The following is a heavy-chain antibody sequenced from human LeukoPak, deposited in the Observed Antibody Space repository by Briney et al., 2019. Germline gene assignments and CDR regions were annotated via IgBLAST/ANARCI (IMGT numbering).Heavy chain of an antibody. V-gene: IGHV3-48*03. CDR3: ASLDY. Sequence: PGGSLRLSCTASGITFSNFEMNWVRQAPGKGLEWVSYISGSGSEKCYAESVKGRFTISRDNAKNTLYLQMNTLRAEDTAVYYCASLDYWGQGTPVTVSS. CDR2: ISGSGSEK. CDR1: GITFSNFE. J-gene: IGHJ4*02.